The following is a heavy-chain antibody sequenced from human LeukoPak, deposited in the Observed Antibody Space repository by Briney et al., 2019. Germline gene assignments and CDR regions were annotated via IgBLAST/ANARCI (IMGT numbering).Heavy chain of an antibody. CDR1: GGSFSGYY. Sequence: SETLSLTCAVYGGSFSGYYWSWIRQPPGKGLEWIGEINHSGGSTNYNPSLKSRVTISVDTSKNQFSLKVGSVTAADTAVYYCARRPYSSSWPFNYWGQGTVVTVSS. J-gene: IGHJ4*02. CDR2: INHSGGST. V-gene: IGHV4-34*01. D-gene: IGHD6-13*01. CDR3: ARRPYSSSWPFNY.